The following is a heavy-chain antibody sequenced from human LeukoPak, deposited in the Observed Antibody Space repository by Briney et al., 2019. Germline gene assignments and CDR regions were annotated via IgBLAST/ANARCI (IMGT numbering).Heavy chain of an antibody. V-gene: IGHV1-2*04. Sequence: ASVKVSCKASGCTFTGYYMHWVRQAPGQGLEWMGWINPNSGGTNYAQKFQGWVTMTRDTSISTAYMELSRLRSDDTAVYYCAMARYYGSGKAFDIWGQGTMVTVSS. CDR2: INPNSGGT. CDR3: AMARYYGSGKAFDI. J-gene: IGHJ3*02. CDR1: GCTFTGYY. D-gene: IGHD3-10*01.